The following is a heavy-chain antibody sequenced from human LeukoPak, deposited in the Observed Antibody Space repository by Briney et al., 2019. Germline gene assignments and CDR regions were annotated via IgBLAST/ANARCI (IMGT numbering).Heavy chain of an antibody. V-gene: IGHV3-30*02. CDR2: IRYDESNK. CDR3: ANLPLVRGVILAVVY. D-gene: IGHD3-10*01. J-gene: IGHJ4*02. CDR1: GFTFSSYG. Sequence: GGSLRLSCAASGFTFSSYGMHWVRQAPGKGLEGVAFIRYDESNKYYADSVKGRFTIYRHNSKNTLYLQMNSLRAEDTAVYYCANLPLVRGVILAVVYWGQGTLVTVSS.